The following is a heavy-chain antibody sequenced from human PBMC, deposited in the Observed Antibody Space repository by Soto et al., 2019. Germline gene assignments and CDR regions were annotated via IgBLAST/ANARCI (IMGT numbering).Heavy chain of an antibody. V-gene: IGHV5-51*01. J-gene: IGHJ3*02. CDR2: IYPGDSDT. D-gene: IGHD3-22*01. Sequence: ESLKISCKGSGYSFTSYWIGWVRQMPGKGLEWMGIIYPGDSDTRYSPSFQGQVTISADKSISTAYLQWSSLKASDTAMYYCARQLDSSGYNWAIWGQGTMVTVSS. CDR3: ARQLDSSGYNWAI. CDR1: GYSFTSYW.